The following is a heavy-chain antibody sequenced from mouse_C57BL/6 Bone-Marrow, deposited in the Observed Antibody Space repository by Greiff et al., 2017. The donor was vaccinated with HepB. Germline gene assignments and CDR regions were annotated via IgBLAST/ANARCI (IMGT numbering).Heavy chain of an antibody. CDR3: ARYPYSSCWYFDV. CDR2: IYPGSGST. D-gene: IGHD1-1*01. CDR1: GYTFTSYW. J-gene: IGHJ1*03. Sequence: VQLQQPGAELVKPGASVKMSCKASGYTFTSYWITWVKQRPGQGLEWIGDIYPGSGSTNYNEKFKSKATLTVDTSSSTAYMQLSSLTSEDSAVYYCARYPYSSCWYFDVWGTGTTVTVSS. V-gene: IGHV1-55*01.